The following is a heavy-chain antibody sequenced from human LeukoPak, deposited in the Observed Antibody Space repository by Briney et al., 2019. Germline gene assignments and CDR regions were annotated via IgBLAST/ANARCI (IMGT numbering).Heavy chain of an antibody. V-gene: IGHV5-51*01. CDR1: GYSFTSYW. CDR3: ASYGSGSYGGYYFDY. D-gene: IGHD3-10*01. CDR2: IYPGDSDT. Sequence: GESLKISCKGSGYSFTSYWIGWVRQMPGKGLEWMGIIYPGDSDTRYSPSFQGQVTISADKSISTDYLQWSSLKASDTAMYYCASYGSGSYGGYYFDYWGQGTLVTVSS. J-gene: IGHJ4*02.